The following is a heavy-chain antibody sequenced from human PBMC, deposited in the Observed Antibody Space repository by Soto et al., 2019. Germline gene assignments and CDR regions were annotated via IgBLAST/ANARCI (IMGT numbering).Heavy chain of an antibody. CDR3: TTDGDYGDYDGWFDP. CDR2: IKSKTDGGTT. CDR1: GFTFSNAW. D-gene: IGHD4-17*01. V-gene: IGHV3-15*01. J-gene: IGHJ5*02. Sequence: GGSLRLSCAASGFTFSNAWMSWVRQAPGKGLEWVGRIKSKTDGGTTDYAAPVKGRFTISRDDSKNTLYLQMNSLKTEDTAVYYCTTDGDYGDYDGWFDPWGQGTLVTVSS.